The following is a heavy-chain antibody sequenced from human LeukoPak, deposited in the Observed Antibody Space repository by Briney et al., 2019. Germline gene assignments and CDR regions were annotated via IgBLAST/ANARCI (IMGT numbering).Heavy chain of an antibody. CDR2: ISGSGGST. CDR1: GFTFSSYA. Sequence: GGSLRLSCAASGFTFSSYAMSWVRPAPGKGLEWVSAISGSGGSTYYADSVKGRFTISRDNSKNTLYLQMNSLRAEDTAVYYCAKEGGSSIWSGSHFDYWGQGTLVTVSS. D-gene: IGHD3-3*01. J-gene: IGHJ4*02. V-gene: IGHV3-23*01. CDR3: AKEGGSSIWSGSHFDY.